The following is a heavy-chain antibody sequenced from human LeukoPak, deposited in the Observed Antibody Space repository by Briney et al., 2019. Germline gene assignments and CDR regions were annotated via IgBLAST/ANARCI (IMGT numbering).Heavy chain of an antibody. CDR1: GGSFSGYY. V-gene: IGHV4-34*01. Sequence: SETLSLTCAVYGGSFSGYYWSWIRQPPGKGLEWIGEINHSGSTNYNPSLKSRVTISVDTSKNQFSLKLSSVTAADTAVYYCTRGSIAYYYMDVWGNGTTVTISS. CDR2: INHSGST. CDR3: TRGSIAYYYMDV. D-gene: IGHD3-22*01. J-gene: IGHJ6*03.